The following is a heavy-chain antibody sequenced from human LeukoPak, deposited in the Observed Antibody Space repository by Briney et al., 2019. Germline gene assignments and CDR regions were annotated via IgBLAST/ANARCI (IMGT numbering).Heavy chain of an antibody. D-gene: IGHD3-10*01. CDR1: GYTFTSYD. J-gene: IGHJ5*02. V-gene: IGHV1-8*01. CDR2: MNPNSGNT. CDR3: ARVRGVRGVNTYNWFDP. Sequence: ASVKVSCKASGYTFTSYDINWVRQATGQGLEWMGWMNPNSGNTGYAQKFQGRVTMTRNTSISTAYMELSSLRSEDTAVYYCARVRGVRGVNTYNWFDPWGQGTLVTVSS.